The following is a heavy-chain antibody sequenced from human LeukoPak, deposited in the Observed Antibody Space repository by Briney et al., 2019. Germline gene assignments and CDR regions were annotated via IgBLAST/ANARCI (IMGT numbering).Heavy chain of an antibody. CDR3: ATDSSSRIQLWTPLKY. D-gene: IGHD5-18*01. J-gene: IGHJ4*02. CDR1: GFTFGSYA. CDR2: ISSDGSNK. V-gene: IGHV3-30*03. Sequence: PGGSLRLSCAASGFTFGSYAMNWVRQAPGKGLEWVAVISSDGSNKFYVDSLKGRFTISRDNPKNTLYLQMNSLRPEDTAVYYCATDSSSRIQLWTPLKYWGQGTLVTVSS.